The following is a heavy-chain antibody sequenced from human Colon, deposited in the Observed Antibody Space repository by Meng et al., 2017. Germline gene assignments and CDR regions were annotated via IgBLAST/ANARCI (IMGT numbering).Heavy chain of an antibody. J-gene: IGHJ4*02. CDR2: IYSGGST. CDR3: ARGDNHYGY. D-gene: IGHD3-10*01. V-gene: IGHV3-66*02. CDR1: GFTLSSNS. Sequence: GESLKISCTASGFTLSSNSMSWVRQAPGKGLEWVSVIYSGGSTYYADSVKGRFTIPRDNSENTLYLQMNTLRTEDTAVYYCARGDNHYGYWGQGTLVTVSS.